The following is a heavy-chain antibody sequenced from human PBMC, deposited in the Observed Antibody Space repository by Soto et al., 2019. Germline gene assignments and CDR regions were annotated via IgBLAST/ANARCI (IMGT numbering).Heavy chain of an antibody. CDR2: ISSSGSTI. CDR1: GFTFSSYE. D-gene: IGHD2-21*02. Sequence: GSLRLSCAASGFTFSSYEMNWVRQAPGKGLEWVSYISSSGSTIYYADSVKGRFTISGDNAKNSLYLQMNSLRAEGTAVYYCARERYCGGDCYSPYGMDVWGQGTTVTVSS. J-gene: IGHJ6*02. CDR3: ARERYCGGDCYSPYGMDV. V-gene: IGHV3-48*03.